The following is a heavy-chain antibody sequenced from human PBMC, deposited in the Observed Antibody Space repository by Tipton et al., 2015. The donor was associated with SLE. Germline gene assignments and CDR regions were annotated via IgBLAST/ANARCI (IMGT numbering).Heavy chain of an antibody. CDR1: DGSISSSNW. Sequence: TLSLTCTVSDGSISSSNWWSWVRQPPGKGLEWIGEIYHSGSTDYNPSLKSRVTISADKSKNQFSLEVNSVTAADTAVYFCARGTSMPMVDWFGQWGQGTLVTVSS. CDR3: ARGTSMPMVDWFGQ. J-gene: IGHJ5*02. CDR2: IYHSGST. V-gene: IGHV4-4*01. D-gene: IGHD2/OR15-2a*01.